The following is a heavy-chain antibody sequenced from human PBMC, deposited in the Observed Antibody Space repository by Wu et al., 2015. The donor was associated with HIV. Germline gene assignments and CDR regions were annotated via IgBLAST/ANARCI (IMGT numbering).Heavy chain of an antibody. CDR3: ARGEGGWELRRTVSFDI. Sequence: QVQLVQSGAEVKKPGASVKVSCKASGYTFTSYDINWVRQATGQGLEWVGWMNPNSGNTGLCTEVPGQSHHFQEHLHKHSLHGATTXLRSEDTAVYYCARGEGGWELRRTVSFDIVGTKGQWYTVSS. CDR2: MNPNSGNT. CDR1: GYTFTSYD. J-gene: IGHJ3*02. D-gene: IGHD1-26*01. V-gene: IGHV1-8*03.